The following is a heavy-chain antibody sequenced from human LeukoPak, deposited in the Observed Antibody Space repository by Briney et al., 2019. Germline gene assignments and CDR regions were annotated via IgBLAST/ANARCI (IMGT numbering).Heavy chain of an antibody. CDR1: GYTFTSYP. Sequence: GASVKVSCKASGYTFTSYPTGWVRQAPGQGLEWMGWISAYNGYTNYAQSLQGRVTMTTDTSTSTAYMELRSLRSDDTAMYYCARVGGSYEGLIDYWGQGTLVTVSS. CDR2: ISAYNGYT. CDR3: ARVGGSYEGLIDY. D-gene: IGHD1-26*01. V-gene: IGHV1-18*01. J-gene: IGHJ4*02.